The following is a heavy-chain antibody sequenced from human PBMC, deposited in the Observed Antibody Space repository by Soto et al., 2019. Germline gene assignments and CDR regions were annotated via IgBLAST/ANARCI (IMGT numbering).Heavy chain of an antibody. D-gene: IGHD3-22*01. CDR3: TTDPAPRYYYDSSGYSVNYWYFDL. J-gene: IGHJ2*01. Sequence: LRLSCAASGFTFSNAWMSWVRQAPGKGLEWVGRIKSKTDGGTTDYAAPVKGRFTISRDDSKNTLYLQMNSLKTEDTAVYYCTTDPAPRYYYDSSGYSVNYWYFDLWGRGTLVTVSS. CDR1: GFTFSNAW. CDR2: IKSKTDGGTT. V-gene: IGHV3-15*01.